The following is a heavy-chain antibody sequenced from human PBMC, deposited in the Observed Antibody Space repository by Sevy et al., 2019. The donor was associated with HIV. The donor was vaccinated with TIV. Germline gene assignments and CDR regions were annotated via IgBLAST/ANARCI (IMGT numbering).Heavy chain of an antibody. V-gene: IGHV3-23*01. CDR3: AKGTGYDPRDAFDV. Sequence: GGSLRLSCAASGLTFSSYAMSWVRQAPGKGLEWVSGIRGGGGSTYYADYAKGRFTISRDNSKNTLYLQMNSLRAEDTAVYHCAKGTGYDPRDAFDVWGQGTMVTVSS. J-gene: IGHJ3*01. D-gene: IGHD5-12*01. CDR1: GLTFSSYA. CDR2: IRGGGGST.